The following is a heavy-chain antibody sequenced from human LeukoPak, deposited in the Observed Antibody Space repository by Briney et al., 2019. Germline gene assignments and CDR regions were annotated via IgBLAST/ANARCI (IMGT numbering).Heavy chain of an antibody. V-gene: IGHV4-39*01. CDR1: GGSISSSSYY. D-gene: IGHD2-2*01. CDR3: ASGGRYCSSTSCYYFDY. CDR2: IYYSGST. Sequence: PSETLSLTCTVSGGSISSSSYYWGWIRQPPGKGLEWIGSIYYSGSTYYNPSLKSRVTISVDTSKNQFSLKLSSVTAADTAVYYCASGGRYCSSTSCYYFDYWGQGNLVTVSS. J-gene: IGHJ4*02.